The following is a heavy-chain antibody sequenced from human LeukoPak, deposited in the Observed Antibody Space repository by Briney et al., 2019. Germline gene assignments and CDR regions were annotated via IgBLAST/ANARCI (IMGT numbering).Heavy chain of an antibody. J-gene: IGHJ4*02. CDR1: GFTFDDYA. Sequence: GRSLRLSCAASGFTFDDYAMHWVRQAPGKGLEWVSGISWNSGSIGYADSVKGRFTISRDNAKNSLSLQMNSLRAEDTALYYCARDNGGSLDYWGQGTLVTVSS. CDR3: ARDNGGSLDY. D-gene: IGHD1-26*01. CDR2: ISWNSGSI. V-gene: IGHV3-9*01.